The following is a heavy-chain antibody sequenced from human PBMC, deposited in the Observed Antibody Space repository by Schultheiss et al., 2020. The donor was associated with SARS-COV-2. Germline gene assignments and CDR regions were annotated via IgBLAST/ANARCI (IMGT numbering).Heavy chain of an antibody. CDR1: GYTFTGYY. CDR3: ARDFTGYDFWSGYAILAIYYMYV. D-gene: IGHD3-3*01. CDR2: INPNSGGT. J-gene: IGHJ6*03. V-gene: IGHV1-2*02. Sequence: ASVKVSCKASGYTFTGYYMHWVRQAPGQGLEWMGWINPNSGGTNYAQKFKGRVTMTRDTSISTAYMELSRLRSDDTAVYYCARDFTGYDFWSGYAILAIYYMYVWGKGTTVTVAS.